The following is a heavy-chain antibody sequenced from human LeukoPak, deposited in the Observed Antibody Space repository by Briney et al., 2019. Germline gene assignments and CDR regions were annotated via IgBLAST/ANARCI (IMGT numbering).Heavy chain of an antibody. Sequence: GGSLRLSCAASGFTFSSYSMNWVRQAPGKGLEWVSSISSSSSYIYYADSVKGRFTISRDNAKNSLYLQMNSLRAEDTAVYYCARDLATNYFGSGTSSAGNGPWGQGILVIVSA. D-gene: IGHD3-10*01. J-gene: IGHJ5*02. V-gene: IGHV3-21*01. CDR2: ISSSSSYI. CDR3: ARDLATNYFGSGTSSAGNGP. CDR1: GFTFSSYS.